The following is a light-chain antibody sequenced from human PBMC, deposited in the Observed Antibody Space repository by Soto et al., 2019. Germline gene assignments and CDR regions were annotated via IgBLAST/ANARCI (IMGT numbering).Light chain of an antibody. V-gene: IGKV3D-20*02. Sequence: EMVVTQSPATLSVSPGERATLSCRASQSVSSSYLAWYQQKPGQAPRLLIYGASSRATGIPDRFFGSGSGTDFTLTINRLEPEDFAVYYCQQRSNWPLTFGGGTKWIS. CDR1: QSVSSSY. CDR2: GAS. CDR3: QQRSNWPLT. J-gene: IGKJ4*01.